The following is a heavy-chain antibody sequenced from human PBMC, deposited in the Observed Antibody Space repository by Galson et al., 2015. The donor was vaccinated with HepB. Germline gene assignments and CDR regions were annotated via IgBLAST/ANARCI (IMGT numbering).Heavy chain of an antibody. V-gene: IGHV1-24*01. CDR1: GYTLTELS. J-gene: IGHJ6*02. Sequence: SVKVSCKVSGYTLTELSMHWVRQAPGKGLEWMGGFDPEDGETIYAQKFQGRVTMTEDTSTDTAYMELSSLRSEDTAVYYCATDTSLIPMIRDNYHYYGMDVWGQGTTVTVSS. CDR3: ATDTSLIPMIRDNYHYYGMDV. D-gene: IGHD3-22*01. CDR2: FDPEDGET.